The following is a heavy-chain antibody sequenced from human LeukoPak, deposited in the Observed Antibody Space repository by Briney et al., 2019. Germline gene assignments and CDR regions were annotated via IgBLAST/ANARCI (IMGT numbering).Heavy chain of an antibody. Sequence: GGSLRLSCAASGFTFSSYSMNWVRQAPGKGLEWVSSISSSSSYIFYADSVKGRLTISRDNAKNSLYLQMNSLRAEDTAVYYCARDRPLYDILTGYLIVPMDVWGKGTTVTVSS. CDR2: ISSSSSYI. J-gene: IGHJ6*04. CDR3: ARDRPLYDILTGYLIVPMDV. D-gene: IGHD3-9*01. CDR1: GFTFSSYS. V-gene: IGHV3-21*01.